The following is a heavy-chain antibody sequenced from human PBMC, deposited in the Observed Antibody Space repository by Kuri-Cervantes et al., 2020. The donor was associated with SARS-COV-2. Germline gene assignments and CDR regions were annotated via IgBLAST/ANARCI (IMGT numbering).Heavy chain of an antibody. CDR3: ARGSEAGYYYFDY. CDR2: IGSSSSTI. CDR1: GFTFSSYS. J-gene: IGHJ4*02. Sequence: GGSLRLSCAASGFTFSSYSMNWVRQAPGKGLEWVSYIGSSSSTIYYADSVKGRFTISRDNAKNSLYLQMNSLRDEDTAVYYCARGSEAGYYYFDYWGQGTLVTVSS. D-gene: IGHD3-9*01. V-gene: IGHV3-48*02.